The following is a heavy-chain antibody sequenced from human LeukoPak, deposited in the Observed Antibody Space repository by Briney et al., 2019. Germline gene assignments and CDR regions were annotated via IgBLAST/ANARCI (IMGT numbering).Heavy chain of an antibody. J-gene: IGHJ3*02. CDR3: ARVVVAALSHPFDI. Sequence: PSETLSLTCAVYGGSFSGYYWSWIRQPPGKGLEWIGEINHSGSTNYNPSLKSRVTISVDTSKNQFSLKLSSVTAADTAVYYRARVVVAALSHPFDIWGQGTMVTVSS. V-gene: IGHV4-34*01. CDR2: INHSGST. D-gene: IGHD2-15*01. CDR1: GGSFSGYY.